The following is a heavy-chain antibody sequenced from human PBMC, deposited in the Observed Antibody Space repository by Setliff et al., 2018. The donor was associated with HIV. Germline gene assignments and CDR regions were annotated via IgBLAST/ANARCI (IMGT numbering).Heavy chain of an antibody. CDR2: INYRGNT. V-gene: IGHV4-39*01. CDR3: ASLDGSESPYIYYYYMDV. Sequence: SETLSLTCTVSGGSISTGRYYWGWIRPPPGKGLEWIGSINYRGNTYYNPSLKSRAAISVDTSKTQISLKLSSVTAADTAVYYCASLDGSESPYIYYYYMDVWGKGTAVTVSS. CDR1: GGSISTGRYY. J-gene: IGHJ6*03. D-gene: IGHD3-10*01.